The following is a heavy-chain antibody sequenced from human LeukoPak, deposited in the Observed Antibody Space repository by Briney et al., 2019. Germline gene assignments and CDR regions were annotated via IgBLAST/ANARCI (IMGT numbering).Heavy chain of an antibody. J-gene: IGHJ4*02. Sequence: PGGSLRLSCAASRITFSRSHMSGPPQAPEKGREGVRSMSRTWGTTYYAHPVKGVFHISRDNSKNTMYLQMNSLRAADTAVYYCARGKGTLYLSSFDSWGQGTLVTVSS. CDR3: ARGKGTLYLSSFDS. CDR2: MSRTWGTT. D-gene: IGHD2-8*01. CDR1: RITFSRSH. V-gene: IGHV3-23*01.